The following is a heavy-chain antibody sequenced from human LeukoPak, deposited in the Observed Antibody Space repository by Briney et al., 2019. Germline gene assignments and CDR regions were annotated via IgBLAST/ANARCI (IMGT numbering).Heavy chain of an antibody. CDR1: GFTFSSYG. J-gene: IGHJ4*02. V-gene: IGHV3-23*01. CDR3: VKDLLQWYKFDS. D-gene: IGHD4-23*01. Sequence: PGGSLRLSCAASGFTFSSYGMSWVRQAPGKGLEWVSAISGSGGSTYYADSVKGRFTVSRDNSKKTVSLQMHSLRREDTAVYYCVKDLLQWYKFDSWGQGTLVIVSS. CDR2: ISGSGGST.